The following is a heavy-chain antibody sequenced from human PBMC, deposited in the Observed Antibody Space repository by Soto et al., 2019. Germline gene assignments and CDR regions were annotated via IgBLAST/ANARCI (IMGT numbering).Heavy chain of an antibody. J-gene: IGHJ6*02. CDR1: GGSISSGDYY. Sequence: PSETLSLTCTVSGGSISSGDYYWSWIRQPPGKGLEWIGYIYYSGTTYYNPSLKSRVTISVDTSKNQFSLKVSSVTAADTAVYYCARALIQLWPHYYYGMDVWGQGTTGTVSS. CDR2: IYYSGTT. CDR3: ARALIQLWPHYYYGMDV. V-gene: IGHV4-30-4*01. D-gene: IGHD5-18*01.